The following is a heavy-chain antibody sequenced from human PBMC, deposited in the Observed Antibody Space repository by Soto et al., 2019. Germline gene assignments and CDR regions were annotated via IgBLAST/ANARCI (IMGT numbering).Heavy chain of an antibody. V-gene: IGHV4-59*01. CDR1: GGSISSYY. D-gene: IGHD3-9*01. CDR2: IYYSGST. CDR3: GRGAQRYDILTGYYFDAFDI. Sequence: SETLSLTCTVSGGSISSYYWSWIRQPPGKGLEWIGYIYYSGSTNYNPSLKSRVTISVDTSKNQFSLKLSSVTAADTAVYYCGRGAQRYDILTGYYFDAFDIWGQGTMVTVSS. J-gene: IGHJ3*02.